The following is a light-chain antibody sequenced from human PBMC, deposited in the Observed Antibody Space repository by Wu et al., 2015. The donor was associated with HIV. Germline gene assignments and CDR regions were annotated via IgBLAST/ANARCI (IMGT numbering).Light chain of an antibody. V-gene: IGKV1-39*01. J-gene: IGKJ2*03. Sequence: DIQMTQSPSSLSASVGDRVTITYRASQTISNYWSWYQQKPGKAPKLLIYAASSLQSGVPSRFSGSGSGTDFTLTISSLQLEDFATYYCQQSYNIPAYSFGQGTKLEIK. CDR3: QQSYNIPAYS. CDR1: QTISNY. CDR2: AAS.